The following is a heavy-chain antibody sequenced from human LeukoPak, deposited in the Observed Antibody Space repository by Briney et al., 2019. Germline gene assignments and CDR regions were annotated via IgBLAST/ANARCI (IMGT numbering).Heavy chain of an antibody. J-gene: IGHJ4*02. D-gene: IGHD3-10*01. CDR1: GFTFSSYG. Sequence: GRSLRLSCAASGFTFSSYGMHWVRQAPGKGLEWVAIIWNDGSNKYYVDSVRGRFTISRDNSRNTLYLQMNSLRAEDTAVYYCNRGSGNYYNGYFFGYWGQGTLVTVSS. CDR2: IWNDGSNK. CDR3: NRGSGNYYNGYFFGY. V-gene: IGHV3-33*01.